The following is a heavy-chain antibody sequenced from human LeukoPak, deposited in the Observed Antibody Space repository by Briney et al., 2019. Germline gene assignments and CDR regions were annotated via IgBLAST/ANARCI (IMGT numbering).Heavy chain of an antibody. D-gene: IGHD3-10*01. J-gene: IGHJ2*01. CDR1: GFNFANHA. CDR3: AKDRVHRSLWYFDL. Sequence: GGSLRLSCAASGFNFANHAMSWVRQTPGKGLGWVSAISGGGDITYYADSVTGRFTISRDNSKNTLYLQMNSLRAEDTAVYYCAKDRVHRSLWYFDLWGRGTLVTVSS. CDR2: ISGGGDIT. V-gene: IGHV3-23*01.